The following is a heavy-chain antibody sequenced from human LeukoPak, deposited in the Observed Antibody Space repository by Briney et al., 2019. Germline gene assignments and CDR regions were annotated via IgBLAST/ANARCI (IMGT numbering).Heavy chain of an antibody. D-gene: IGHD4-23*01. V-gene: IGHV3-7*01. Sequence: GGSLRLSCAASGFTFRSYWMSWVRQAPGKGLEWVANIKQDGSEKYYVDSVKGRFTISRDNAENSLYLQMNSLRAEDTAVYFCARDNFDYGDTSDYWGQGTLVTVSS. CDR2: IKQDGSEK. J-gene: IGHJ4*02. CDR3: ARDNFDYGDTSDY. CDR1: GFTFRSYW.